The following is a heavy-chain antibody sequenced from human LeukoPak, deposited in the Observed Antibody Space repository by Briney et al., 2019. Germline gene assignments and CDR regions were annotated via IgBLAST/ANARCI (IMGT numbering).Heavy chain of an antibody. CDR1: GFTFSSYA. Sequence: PGGSLRLSCAASGFTFSSYAMSWVRQAPGKGLEWVSAISGSGGSTYYADSVKGRFTISRDNSKNTLYLQMNSLRAEDTAVYYCAKCECIAVFAEYFQHWGQGTLVTVSS. V-gene: IGHV3-23*01. D-gene: IGHD6-19*01. CDR2: ISGSGGST. CDR3: AKCECIAVFAEYFQH. J-gene: IGHJ1*01.